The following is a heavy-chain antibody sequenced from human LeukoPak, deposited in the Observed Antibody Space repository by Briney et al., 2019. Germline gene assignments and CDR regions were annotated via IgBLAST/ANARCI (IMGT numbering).Heavy chain of an antibody. D-gene: IGHD3-22*01. CDR3: AGPAYSGSGYYFHY. V-gene: IGHV4-39*07. J-gene: IGHJ4*02. Sequence: SETLSLTCTVSGGSISSSSYYWGWVRQPPGKGLEWIGSIYYSGSTSYPPSLKSRVSLSVDTSKNQFSLKLSSVTAADTAVYYCAGPAYSGSGYYFHYWGQGTLVTVSS. CDR2: IYYSGST. CDR1: GGSISSSSYY.